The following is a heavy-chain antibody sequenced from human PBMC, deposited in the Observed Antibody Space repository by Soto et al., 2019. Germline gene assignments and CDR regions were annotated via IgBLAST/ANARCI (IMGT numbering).Heavy chain of an antibody. Sequence: HPGGSLRLSCAASGFTFDDYAMHWVRQAPGKGLEWVSGISWNSGSIGYADSVKGRFTISRDNAKNSLYLQMNSLRAEDTALYYCAKGPRRAATPQADYWGQGTLVTVS. J-gene: IGHJ4*02. D-gene: IGHD1-26*01. V-gene: IGHV3-9*01. CDR2: ISWNSGSI. CDR3: AKGPRRAATPQADY. CDR1: GFTFDDYA.